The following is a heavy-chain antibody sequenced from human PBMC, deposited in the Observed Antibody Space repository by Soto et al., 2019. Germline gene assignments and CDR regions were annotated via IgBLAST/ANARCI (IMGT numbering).Heavy chain of an antibody. CDR3: ARDSAARLAWFDP. CDR2: ISGYNGNT. J-gene: IGHJ5*02. Sequence: GASVKVSCKDSGYTFTTYDITWGRQAPGQGVEWVGWISGYNGNTNYAQRLQGRVTMTTETSTSTAYMELNSLRSDDTAVCSCARDSAARLAWFDPWGQGTLVTVSS. V-gene: IGHV1-18*04. D-gene: IGHD6-6*01. CDR1: GYTFTTYD.